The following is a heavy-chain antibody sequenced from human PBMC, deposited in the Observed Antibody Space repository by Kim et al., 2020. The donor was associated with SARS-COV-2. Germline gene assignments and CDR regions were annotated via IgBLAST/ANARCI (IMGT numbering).Heavy chain of an antibody. D-gene: IGHD6-6*01. CDR3: ARVGSIGWLLNDAFDI. V-gene: IGHV3-30*04. CDR2: ISYDGSNK. CDR1: GFTFSSYA. J-gene: IGHJ3*02. Sequence: GGSLRLSCAASGFTFSSYAMHWVRQAPGKGLEWVAVISYDGSNKYYADSVKGRFTISRENSKNTLYLQMNSLRAEDTAVYYCARVGSIGWLLNDAFDIWGQGTMVTVSS.